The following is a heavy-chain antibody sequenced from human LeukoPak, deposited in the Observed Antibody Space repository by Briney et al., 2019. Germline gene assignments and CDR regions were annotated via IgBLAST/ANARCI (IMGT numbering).Heavy chain of an antibody. D-gene: IGHD2-2*01. V-gene: IGHV3-48*01. J-gene: IGHJ4*02. CDR2: ICDGGETI. Sequence: PGGSLRLSCAASGYTFTSYSMNWVRQAPGKGLEWVSYICDGGETIYYADSVKGRFTISRDNTKNSLYLQMNSLRAEDTAVYYCARDCGTTSCYDFHDFDYWGQGTLVTVSS. CDR3: ARDCGTTSCYDFHDFDY. CDR1: GYTFTSYS.